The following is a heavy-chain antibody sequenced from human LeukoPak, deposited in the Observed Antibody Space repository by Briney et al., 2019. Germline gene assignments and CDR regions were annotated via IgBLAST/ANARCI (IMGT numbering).Heavy chain of an antibody. D-gene: IGHD2-2*01. CDR3: ARGVGVGGDCSSTSCLEYFQH. J-gene: IGHJ1*01. V-gene: IGHV1-69*05. CDR1: GGTFGSYA. Sequence: GASVKVSCKASGGTFGSYAISWVRQAPGQGLEWMGGIIPIFGTANYAQKFQGRVTITTDESTSTAYMELSSLRSEDTAVYYCARGVGVGGDCSSTSCLEYFQHWGQGTLVTVSS. CDR2: IIPIFGTA.